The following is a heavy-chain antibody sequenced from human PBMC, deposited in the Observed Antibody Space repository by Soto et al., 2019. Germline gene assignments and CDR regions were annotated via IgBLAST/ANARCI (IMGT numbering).Heavy chain of an antibody. D-gene: IGHD1-26*01. CDR1: GGSISSGDYY. J-gene: IGHJ3*02. Sequence: PSETLSLTCTVSGGSISSGDYYWSWIRQPPGKGLECVGYVYYTGTTYYNPSLKSRVSISVDTSKNLFSLRLSSVTAADTAVYYCARDKXELPLDIWGHGTMVTVSS. CDR2: VYYTGTT. CDR3: ARDKXELPLDI. V-gene: IGHV4-30-4*01.